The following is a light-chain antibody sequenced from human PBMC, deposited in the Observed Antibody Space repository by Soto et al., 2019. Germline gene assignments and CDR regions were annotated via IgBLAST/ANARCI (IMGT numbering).Light chain of an antibody. CDR2: SNN. Sequence: HSVLTHPPSASGTPWQRVTISCSGSSSNIGSNTVNWYQQLPGTAPKLLIYSNNQRPSGVPDRFSGSKSGTSASLAISGLQSEDEADYYCAAWDDSLNGPVFGGGTKVTV. J-gene: IGLJ2*01. CDR1: SSNIGSNT. CDR3: AAWDDSLNGPV. V-gene: IGLV1-44*01.